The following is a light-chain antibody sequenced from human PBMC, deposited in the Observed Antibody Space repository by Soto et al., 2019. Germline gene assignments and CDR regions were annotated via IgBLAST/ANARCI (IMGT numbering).Light chain of an antibody. Sequence: QSVLTQPPSASGTPGQRVTISCSGSRSNIGSNAVSWYQQLPGTAPKLLIYNDNQRPSGVPDRFSASKSGTSASLAISGLQSEGEADYYCAAWDDSLNARGVFGGGTKLTVL. CDR2: NDN. V-gene: IGLV1-44*01. CDR3: AAWDDSLNARGV. CDR1: RSNIGSNA. J-gene: IGLJ3*02.